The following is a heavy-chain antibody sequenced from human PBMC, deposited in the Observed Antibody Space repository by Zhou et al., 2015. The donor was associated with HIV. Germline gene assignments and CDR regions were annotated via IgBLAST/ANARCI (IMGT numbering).Heavy chain of an antibody. V-gene: IGHV1-69*13. CDR2: IIPIFGTA. CDR3: ARGGGMMVTLYWYFDL. Sequence: QVHLVQSGAEVKKPGASVKVSCKASGGTFSSYAISWVRQAPGQGLEWMGGIIPIFGTANYAQKFQGRVTITADESTSTAYMELSSLRSEDTAVYYCARGGGMMVTLYWYFDLWGRGTLVTVSS. D-gene: IGHD2-21*02. CDR1: GGTFSSYA. J-gene: IGHJ2*01.